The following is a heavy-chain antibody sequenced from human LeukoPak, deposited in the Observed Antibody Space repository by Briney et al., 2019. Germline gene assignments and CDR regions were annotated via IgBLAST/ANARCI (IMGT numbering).Heavy chain of an antibody. D-gene: IGHD3-10*01. J-gene: IGHJ5*02. CDR2: INQDGHAQ. Sequence: GGSLRLSCAASGFTPGSYWMTWVRQAPGKGLERVANINQDGHAQYYVQSVRGRFTISRDNAKSSLYLQMNSLSVEDTGVYYCARNSYGSGSHDHWGQGTLVTVSS. V-gene: IGHV3-7*01. CDR1: GFTPGSYW. CDR3: ARNSYGSGSHDH.